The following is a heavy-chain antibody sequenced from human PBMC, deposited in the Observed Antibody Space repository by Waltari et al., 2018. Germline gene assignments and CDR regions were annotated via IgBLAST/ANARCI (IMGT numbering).Heavy chain of an antibody. J-gene: IGHJ4*02. CDR2: INHSGST. CDR3: ARGRRDGYNSYYFDY. V-gene: IGHV4-34*01. D-gene: IGHD5-12*01. CDR1: GGSFSGYY. Sequence: QVQLQQWGAGLLKPSETLSLTCAVYGGSFSGYYWSWIRQPPGKGLEWIGEINHSGSTNHNPSLKSRVTISVDTSKNQFSLKLSSVTAADTAVYYCARGRRDGYNSYYFDYWGQGTLVTVSS.